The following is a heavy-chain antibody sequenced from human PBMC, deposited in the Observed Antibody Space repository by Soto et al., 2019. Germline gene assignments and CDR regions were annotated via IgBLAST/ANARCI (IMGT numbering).Heavy chain of an antibody. CDR3: ARRYGGNFDY. CDR1: GGSISSYY. Sequence: SETLSLTCTVSGGSISSYYWSWIRQPPGKGLEWIGYIYYSGSTNYNPSLKSRVTISVDTSKNQFSLKLSSVTAADTAVYYCARRYGGNFDYWGKGTLVTVSS. D-gene: IGHD1-26*01. J-gene: IGHJ4*02. V-gene: IGHV4-59*01. CDR2: IYYSGST.